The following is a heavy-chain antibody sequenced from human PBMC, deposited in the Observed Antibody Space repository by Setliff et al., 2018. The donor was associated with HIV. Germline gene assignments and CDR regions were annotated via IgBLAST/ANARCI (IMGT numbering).Heavy chain of an antibody. CDR2: ISWNIFNI. CDR1: GFSFDDYA. V-gene: IGHV3-9*01. J-gene: IGHJ5*02. CDR3: AKEGRVTTAFDL. D-gene: IGHD1-1*01. Sequence: SGGSLRLSCAASGFSFDDYAMHWVRQAPGQGLEWVSGISWNIFNIAYADSVKGRFTISRDNAKNSLYLQMNSLRDEDTALYYCAKEGRVTTAFDLWGQGTLVTVSS.